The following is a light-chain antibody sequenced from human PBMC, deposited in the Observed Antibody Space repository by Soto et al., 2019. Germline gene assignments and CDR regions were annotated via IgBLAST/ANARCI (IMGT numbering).Light chain of an antibody. J-gene: IGLJ1*01. CDR3: SSYTSSSTSGYV. V-gene: IGLV2-14*01. Sequence: QSVLTQPASVSGSPGQSITISCTGTSSDGGGYNYVSWYQQHPGKVPKLMICDVSNRPSGVSNRFSGSKSGNTASRTISGLQAEDEVNYHCSSYTSSSTSGYVFGTGTTAPVL. CDR2: DVS. CDR1: SSDGGGYNY.